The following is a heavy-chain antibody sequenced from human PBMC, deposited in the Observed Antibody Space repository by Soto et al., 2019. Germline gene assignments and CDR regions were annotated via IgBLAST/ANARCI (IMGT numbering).Heavy chain of an antibody. D-gene: IGHD2-15*01. CDR1: GGSFSNYA. CDR2: IIPIFGTP. J-gene: IGHJ4*02. V-gene: IGHV1-69*01. Sequence: QVQPVQSGAEVKNPGSSVKVSCKASGGSFSNYAISWVRQAPGQGLEWMGGIIPIFGTPNYAQKLQGRVTITADESTITAYLELGRRRAEDTGVYYCVARRYCSGSTCPDYFDYWGQGSLVIVSS. CDR3: VARRYCSGSTCPDYFDY.